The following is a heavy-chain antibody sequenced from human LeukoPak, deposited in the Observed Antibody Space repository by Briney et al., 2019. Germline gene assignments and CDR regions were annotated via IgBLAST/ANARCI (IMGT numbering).Heavy chain of an antibody. CDR3: ASPLNYYGSGTLDY. D-gene: IGHD3-10*01. V-gene: IGHV3-53*01. CDR2: IYSGGST. J-gene: IGHJ4*02. CDR1: GFTVSSNY. Sequence: PGGSLRLSCAASGFTVSSNYMSWVRQAPGKGLEWVSVIYSGGSTYYADSVKGRFTISRDNSKNTLYLQMNSLRAEDTAVYYCASPLNYYGSGTLDYWGQGTLVTVPS.